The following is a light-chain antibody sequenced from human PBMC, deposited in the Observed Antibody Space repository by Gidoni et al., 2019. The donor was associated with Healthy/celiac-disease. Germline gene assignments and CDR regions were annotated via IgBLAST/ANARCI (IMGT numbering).Light chain of an antibody. Sequence: SYELTQPPSVSVSPGQTASITCSGDKLGDKYACWYQQKPCQSPVLVNYQDSKRPSGIPERVSGSNSGNTATLTISGTQAMDEADYYCQAWDSSTVVFGGGTKLTVL. CDR3: QAWDSSTVV. J-gene: IGLJ2*01. V-gene: IGLV3-1*01. CDR1: KLGDKY. CDR2: QDS.